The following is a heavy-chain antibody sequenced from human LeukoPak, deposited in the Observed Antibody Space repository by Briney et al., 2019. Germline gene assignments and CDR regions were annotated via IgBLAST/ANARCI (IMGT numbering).Heavy chain of an antibody. Sequence: GGSLRLSCAASGFTFTTYWMGWVRQAPGKGPEWVANINQVGSSKYFVDSVKGRFTISRDNAKNSLYLQMNSLRAEDTAVYYCARDPYSGGYGDYYYYYMDLWGQGTTVTISS. J-gene: IGHJ6*03. CDR3: ARDPYSGGYGDYYYYYMDL. CDR2: INQVGSSK. CDR1: GFTFTTYW. D-gene: IGHD1-26*01. V-gene: IGHV3-7*01.